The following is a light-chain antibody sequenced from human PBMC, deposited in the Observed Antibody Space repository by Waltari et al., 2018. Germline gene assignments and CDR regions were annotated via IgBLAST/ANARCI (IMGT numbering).Light chain of an antibody. CDR3: QTGGHGTWV. V-gene: IGLV4-69*01. J-gene: IGLJ3*02. CDR2: VNRDGGH. Sequence: QQPEKGPRYLMKVNRDGGHSKGDKIPGRFSGSSSGAEHYRTISSLQSEDEADYYCQTGGHGTWVFGGGTKLTVL.